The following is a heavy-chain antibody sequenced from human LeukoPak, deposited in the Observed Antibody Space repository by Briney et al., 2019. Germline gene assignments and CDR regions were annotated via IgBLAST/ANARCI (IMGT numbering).Heavy chain of an antibody. V-gene: IGHV3-30*02. CDR1: GFTFSSYG. J-gene: IGHJ4*02. Sequence: GGSLRLSCAASGFTFSSYGMHWVRQAPGKGLEWVAFIRYDGSNKYYADSVKGRFTISRDNSKNTLYLQMNSLRAEDTAVYYCANLPAPVVAATFYFDYWGQGTLVTVSS. CDR2: IRYDGSNK. CDR3: ANLPAPVVAATFYFDY. D-gene: IGHD2-15*01.